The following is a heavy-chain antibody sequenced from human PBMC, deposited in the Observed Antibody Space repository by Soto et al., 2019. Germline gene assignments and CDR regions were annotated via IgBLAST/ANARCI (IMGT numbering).Heavy chain of an antibody. CDR1: GYTFTSYY. V-gene: IGHV1-46*01. D-gene: IGHD6-13*01. CDR2: INPSGGSK. CDR3: ARADELGFDP. Sequence: QVQLVQSGAEVKNPGASVKVSCKASGYTFTSYYMHWVRQAPGQGLEWMGIINPSGGSKSYAQKFQGRVTMTRDTSTSTVYMELSSLRSEDTALYYCARADELGFDPWGQGTLVTVSS. J-gene: IGHJ5*02.